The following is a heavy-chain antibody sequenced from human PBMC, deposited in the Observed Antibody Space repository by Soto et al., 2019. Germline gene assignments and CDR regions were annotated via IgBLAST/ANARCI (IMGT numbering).Heavy chain of an antibody. J-gene: IGHJ4*02. Sequence: GGSLRLSCAASGFTFSSYSMSWVRQAPGKGLEWVSAISGSGGSTYYADSVKGRFTISRDNSKNTLYLQMNSLRAEETAVYYCAKGGGGPRGQRNADYYFDYWGQGTLVTVSS. CDR2: ISGSGGST. V-gene: IGHV3-23*01. CDR1: GFTFSSYS. CDR3: AKGGGGPRGQRNADYYFDY. D-gene: IGHD3-16*01.